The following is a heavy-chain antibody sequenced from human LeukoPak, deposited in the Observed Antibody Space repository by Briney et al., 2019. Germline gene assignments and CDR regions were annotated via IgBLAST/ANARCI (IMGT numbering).Heavy chain of an antibody. CDR2: ISGSGGRT. CDR3: AKFYCSGGSCNGPFDF. CDR1: GFTFDTYI. Sequence: GGSLRLSCADSGFTFDTYIMSWVRQAPRKGLEWVSAISGSGGRTYYADSVKGRCTISRDNSKNTLYLQMNSLRADDTAVYYCAKFYCSGGSCNGPFDFWGQGTLVTVSS. V-gene: IGHV3-23*01. D-gene: IGHD2-15*01. J-gene: IGHJ4*02.